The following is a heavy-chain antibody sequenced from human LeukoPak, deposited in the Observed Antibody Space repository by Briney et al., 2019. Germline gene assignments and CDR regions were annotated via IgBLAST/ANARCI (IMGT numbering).Heavy chain of an antibody. CDR1: GGTFSSYA. CDR3: ARDGYNQSMDV. J-gene: IGHJ6*02. Sequence: SVKVSCKASGGTFSSYAISWVRQAPGQGLEWMGRIIPIFGIANYAQKFQGRVTITADKSTSTAYMELSSLRSEDTAVYYCARDGYNQSMDVWGQGATVTVSS. D-gene: IGHD5-24*01. CDR2: IIPIFGIA. V-gene: IGHV1-69*04.